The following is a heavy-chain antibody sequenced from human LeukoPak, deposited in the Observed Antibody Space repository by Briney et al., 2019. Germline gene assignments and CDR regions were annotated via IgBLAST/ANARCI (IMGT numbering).Heavy chain of an antibody. V-gene: IGHV4-59*01. CDR2: IYHSGST. CDR3: GRSLSSAWYYFAY. D-gene: IGHD6-19*01. Sequence: PSETLSLTCTVSGGSISSYYWSWIRQPPGKGLEWIGYIYHSGSTNYNPSLNSRVTISVDTSKNQFSLRLSSVTAADTAVYYCGRSLSSAWYYFAYWGQGTLVTVSS. J-gene: IGHJ4*02. CDR1: GGSISSYY.